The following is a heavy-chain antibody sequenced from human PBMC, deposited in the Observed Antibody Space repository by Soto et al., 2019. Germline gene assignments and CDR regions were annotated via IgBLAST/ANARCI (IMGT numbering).Heavy chain of an antibody. V-gene: IGHV5-51*01. D-gene: IGHD6-13*01. Sequence: GESLKISCKGSGYSFTSYWINWVRQMPGKGLEWMGTIYPGDSDTRYSPSFQGQVTISADKSISTAYLQWRSLKASDTAMYYCARHHGSPGSYFGMDVWGQGTTVTVSS. CDR2: IYPGDSDT. J-gene: IGHJ6*02. CDR3: ARHHGSPGSYFGMDV. CDR1: GYSFTSYW.